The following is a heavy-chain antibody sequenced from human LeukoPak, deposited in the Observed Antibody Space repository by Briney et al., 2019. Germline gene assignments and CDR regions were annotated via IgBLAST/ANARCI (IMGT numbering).Heavy chain of an antibody. Sequence: GGSLRLSCAASGFVFSSYSMNWVRQAPGKGLEWVSYISSSGSTIYYADSVKGRFTISRDNAKNSLYLQMNSLRAEDTAVYYCARELRAYYYGSGSYFFDYWGQGTLVTVSS. V-gene: IGHV3-48*04. J-gene: IGHJ4*02. CDR1: GFVFSSYS. CDR3: ARELRAYYYGSGSYFFDY. D-gene: IGHD3-10*01. CDR2: ISSSGSTI.